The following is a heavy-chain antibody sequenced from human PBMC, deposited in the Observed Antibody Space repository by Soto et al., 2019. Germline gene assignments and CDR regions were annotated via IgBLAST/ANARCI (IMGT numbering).Heavy chain of an antibody. CDR3: ARERAAGTWGVVYYYGMDV. CDR1: GYTFTGYY. Sequence: QVQLVQSGAEVKKPGASVKVSCKASGYTFTGYYMHWVRQAPGQGLEWMGWINPNSGGTNYAQKFQGWVTMTRDTSISTAYMELSRLRSDDTAVYYCARERAAGTWGVVYYYGMDVWGQGTTVTVSS. V-gene: IGHV1-2*04. CDR2: INPNSGGT. D-gene: IGHD6-13*01. J-gene: IGHJ6*02.